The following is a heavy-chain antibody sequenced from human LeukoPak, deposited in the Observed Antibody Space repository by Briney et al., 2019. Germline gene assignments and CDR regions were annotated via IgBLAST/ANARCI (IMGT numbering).Heavy chain of an antibody. V-gene: IGHV4-30-4*01. J-gene: IGHJ6*02. CDR3: VRFGVNYDMDV. D-gene: IGHD3-16*01. CDR2: IHYSGRA. CDR1: GGSISSGDYY. Sequence: PSQTLSLTCTVSGGSISSGDYYWSWIRQPPGKGLEWIGQIHYSGRADYNPSLKSRITMSVDTSRNQISLKLSSVTAADTAIYYCVRFGVNYDMDVWGQGTTDTVFS.